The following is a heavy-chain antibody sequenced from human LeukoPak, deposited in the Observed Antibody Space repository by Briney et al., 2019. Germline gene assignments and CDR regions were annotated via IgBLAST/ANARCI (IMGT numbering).Heavy chain of an antibody. CDR3: AREAVPGGRGDTFDI. J-gene: IGHJ3*02. Sequence: GRSLRLSCAASGFTFSSYGMHWVRQAPGKGLEWVAVISYDGSNKYYADSVKGRFTISRDNSKNTLYLQMNSLRAEDTAIYYCAREAVPGGRGDTFDIWGQGTMVTVSS. D-gene: IGHD6-19*01. V-gene: IGHV3-30*03. CDR1: GFTFSSYG. CDR2: ISYDGSNK.